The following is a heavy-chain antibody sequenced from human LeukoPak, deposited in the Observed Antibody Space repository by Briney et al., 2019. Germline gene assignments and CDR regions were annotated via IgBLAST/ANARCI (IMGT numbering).Heavy chain of an antibody. CDR2: IIPIFGTA. J-gene: IGHJ6*03. D-gene: IGHD2-2*01. Sequence: SVKVSCKASGGTFSSYAISWVRQAPGQGLEWMGGIIPIFGTANYAQKFQGRVTITTDESTSTAYMELSSLRSEDTDVYYCARGDIVVVPGAMDYYYYYMDVWGKGTTVTVSS. CDR1: GGTFSSYA. V-gene: IGHV1-69*05. CDR3: ARGDIVVVPGAMDYYYYYMDV.